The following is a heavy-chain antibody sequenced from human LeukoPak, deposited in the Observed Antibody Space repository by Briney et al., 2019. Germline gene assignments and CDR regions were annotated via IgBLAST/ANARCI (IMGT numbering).Heavy chain of an antibody. V-gene: IGHV1-18*01. CDR1: GYTFTSYG. J-gene: IGHJ4*02. D-gene: IGHD3-10*01. CDR3: ARSDPYGSGSLMRDY. CDR2: MSAYNGNT. Sequence: ASVKVSCKASGYTFTSYGISWVRQAPGQGLEWMGWMSAYNGNTNYAQKFQGRVTMTTDTSTSTAYMELRSLRSDDTAVYYCARSDPYGSGSLMRDYWGQGTLVTVSS.